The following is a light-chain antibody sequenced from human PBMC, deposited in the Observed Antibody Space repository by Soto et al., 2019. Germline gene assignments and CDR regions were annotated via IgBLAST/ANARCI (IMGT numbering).Light chain of an antibody. Sequence: QSFPSQPASASGTPGQRNTISCSGSISNISDNPVNWYQQLPGAAPKLLIYINDQRPSGVPDRFSGSKSGTSASLAISGLQPEAEADYYCAAWDDSLNALFGTGTEVTVL. CDR3: AAWDDSLNAL. V-gene: IGLV1-44*01. J-gene: IGLJ1*01. CDR2: IND. CDR1: ISNISDNP.